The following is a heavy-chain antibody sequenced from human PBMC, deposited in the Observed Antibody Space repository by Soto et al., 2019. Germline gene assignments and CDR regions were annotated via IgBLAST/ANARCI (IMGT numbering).Heavy chain of an antibody. V-gene: IGHV3-30*18. D-gene: IGHD1-26*01. J-gene: IGHJ4*01. CDR1: GFTFNSYG. CDR2: IPYDGSNK. Sequence: PGGSLRLSCAASGFTFNSYGMHWGRQAPGKGLDWVAAIPYDGSNKYYADSVKGRFTISRDNSKNTLYVEMSSLRAEDTAVYYCAKDLYSGTSHPDYWGHGTLVTVSS. CDR3: AKDLYSGTSHPDY.